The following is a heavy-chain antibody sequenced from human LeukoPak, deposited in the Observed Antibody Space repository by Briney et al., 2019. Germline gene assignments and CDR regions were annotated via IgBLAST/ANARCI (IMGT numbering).Heavy chain of an antibody. J-gene: IGHJ4*02. CDR2: INPNSGGT. D-gene: IGHD3-22*01. CDR1: GYTFTGYY. V-gene: IGHV1-2*02. CDR3: ARGAASYYYDSSGYSGY. Sequence: ASVKVSCKASGYTFTGYYMHWVRQAPGQGLEWMGWINPNSGGTNYAQKFQGRVTMTRDTSISTAYMELSRLRSDDTAVYYCARGAASYYYDSSGYSGYWGQGTLVTVSS.